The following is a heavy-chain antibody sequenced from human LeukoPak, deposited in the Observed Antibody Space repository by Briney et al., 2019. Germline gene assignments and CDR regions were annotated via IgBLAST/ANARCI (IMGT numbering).Heavy chain of an antibody. CDR2: INPNSGGT. J-gene: IGHJ6*03. Sequence: ASVKVSCKASGYTFTGYYMHCVRQAPGQGLEWMGWINPNSGGTNYAQKFQGRVTMTRDTSISTAYMELSRLRSDDTALYYCARGSSVAVLIHFYFYMDVWDKGTTVTVSS. D-gene: IGHD6-19*01. CDR1: GYTFTGYY. V-gene: IGHV1-2*02. CDR3: ARGSSVAVLIHFYFYMDV.